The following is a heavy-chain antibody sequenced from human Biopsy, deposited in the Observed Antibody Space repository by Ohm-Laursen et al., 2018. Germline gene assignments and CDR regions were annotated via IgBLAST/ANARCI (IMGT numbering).Heavy chain of an antibody. D-gene: IGHD3-3*01. J-gene: IGHJ5*02. Sequence: SQTLSLTCPVSSGSIRTGDYYWTWIRQPPGKGLEWIGHVYNGGITNYNPSLKSRVTISKDTSKNQFSLQVNSVTAADTAVYYCARTPRDSFWSGSYKRGLWFDPWGQGTLVIVSS. CDR2: VYNGGIT. V-gene: IGHV4-61*08. CDR1: SGSIRTGDYY. CDR3: ARTPRDSFWSGSYKRGLWFDP.